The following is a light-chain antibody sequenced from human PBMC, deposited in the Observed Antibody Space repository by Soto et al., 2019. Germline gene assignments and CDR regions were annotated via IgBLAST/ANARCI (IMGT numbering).Light chain of an antibody. CDR2: DAS. J-gene: IGKJ1*01. CDR3: QKHASE. CDR1: QDIYNY. V-gene: IGKV1-27*01. Sequence: EIQMTHAPPSLSENVGDRVTITCRASQDIYNYVAWYQQKPGKLPTLLIYDASTLQSGVPSRFSGSGYGTDFTLTISSLQPEDVATYYCQKHASEFGQGTKVDIK.